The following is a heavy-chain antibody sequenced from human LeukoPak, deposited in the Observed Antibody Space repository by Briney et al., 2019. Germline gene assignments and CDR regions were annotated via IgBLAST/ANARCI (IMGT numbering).Heavy chain of an antibody. Sequence: PGGSLRLSCAASGFTFSSYSMNWVRQAPGKGLEWVSYISGTSGSIYYADSVRGRFTISRDNAKNSLYLQMNSLRDEDTALYYCAREGTLDSFSDAFDLWGQGTMVTVSS. CDR3: AREGTLDSFSDAFDL. CDR1: GFTFSSYS. D-gene: IGHD2-2*03. CDR2: ISGTSGSI. J-gene: IGHJ3*01. V-gene: IGHV3-48*02.